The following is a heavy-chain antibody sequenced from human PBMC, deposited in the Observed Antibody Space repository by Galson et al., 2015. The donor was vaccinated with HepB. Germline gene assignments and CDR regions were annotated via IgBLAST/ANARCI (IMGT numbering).Heavy chain of an antibody. CDR3: ARDHYDILTGGGGNDAFDI. V-gene: IGHV1-18*04. CDR1: GYTFTSYG. D-gene: IGHD3-9*01. J-gene: IGHJ3*02. CDR2: ISAYNGNT. Sequence: SVKVSCKASGYTFTSYGISWVRQAPGQGLEWMGWISAYNGNTNYAQKLQGRVTMTTDTSTSTAYMELRSLRSDDTAVYYCARDHYDILTGGGGNDAFDIWGQGTMVTVSS.